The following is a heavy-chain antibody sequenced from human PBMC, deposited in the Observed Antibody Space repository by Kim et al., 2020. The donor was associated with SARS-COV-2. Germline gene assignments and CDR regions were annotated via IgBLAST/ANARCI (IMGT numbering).Heavy chain of an antibody. D-gene: IGHD2-2*01. Sequence: GGSLRLSCAASGFTFSSYAMHWVRQAPGKGLEWVAVISYDGSNKYYADSVKGRFTISRDNSKNTLYLQMNSLRAEDTAVYYCARDGGDIVVVPAAKGGFDLWGRGTLVTVSS. J-gene: IGHJ2*01. CDR3: ARDGGDIVVVPAAKGGFDL. CDR2: ISYDGSNK. V-gene: IGHV3-30-3*01. CDR1: GFTFSSYA.